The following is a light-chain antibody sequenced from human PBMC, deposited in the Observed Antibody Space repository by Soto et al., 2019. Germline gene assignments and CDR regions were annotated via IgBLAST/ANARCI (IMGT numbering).Light chain of an antibody. CDR3: QLYHSSSYT. CDR1: QSVTSTY. Sequence: EIVLTQSPGTPSLSPGERATLSCRASQSVTSTYLAWYQQKPGQAPRLLIYGASRRATDIPDRFSGSGSGTDFTLTISRLEPEDFAVYYCQLYHSSSYTFGQGTKLEIE. V-gene: IGKV3-20*01. CDR2: GAS. J-gene: IGKJ2*01.